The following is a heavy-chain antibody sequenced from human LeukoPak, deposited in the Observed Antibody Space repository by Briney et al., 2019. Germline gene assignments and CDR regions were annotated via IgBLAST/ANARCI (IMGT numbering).Heavy chain of an antibody. CDR2: IKQDGSEK. V-gene: IGHV3-7*01. D-gene: IGHD1-14*01. Sequence: GGSLRLSCAASGFTFSSYWMSWVRQAPGKGLEWVANIKQDGSEKYYVDSVKGRFTVSRDNAKNSLYLQMNSLRAEGTAVYYCAREGLTEDAFDIWGQGTMVTVSS. J-gene: IGHJ3*02. CDR3: AREGLTEDAFDI. CDR1: GFTFSSYW.